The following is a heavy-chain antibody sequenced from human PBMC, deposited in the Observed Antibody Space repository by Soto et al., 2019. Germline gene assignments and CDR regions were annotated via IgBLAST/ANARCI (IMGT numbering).Heavy chain of an antibody. J-gene: IGHJ4*02. CDR2: IDGNNEK. D-gene: IGHD6-13*01. Sequence: SGPTLVNPTQTLTLTCTFSGFSLITGGVRVSWIRQPPGQALEWLARIDGNNEKYYTTSLKTRLTISKDNSKNQVVLTMTNMDPVDTGTYYGARTMPAAGTFDYWGQGALVTVSS. CDR3: ARTMPAAGTFDY. V-gene: IGHV2-70*04. CDR1: GFSLITGGVR.